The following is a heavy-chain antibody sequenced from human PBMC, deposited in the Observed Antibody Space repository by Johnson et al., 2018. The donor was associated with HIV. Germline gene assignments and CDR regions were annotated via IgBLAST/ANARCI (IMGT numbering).Heavy chain of an antibody. CDR3: ARGWGMITFGGVIPRNAFDI. CDR2: STSDASIT. Sequence: VQLVESGGGLVQPGGSLRLSCAASGFIFSSSWLHWVRQTPGKGLVWVSRSTSDASITNYADSVKGRFTIYRDKAKNTLHLQMNSRRAEDTAVYYCARGWGMITFGGVIPRNAFDIWGQGTMVTVSS. D-gene: IGHD3-16*02. V-gene: IGHV3-74*01. J-gene: IGHJ3*02. CDR1: GFIFSSSW.